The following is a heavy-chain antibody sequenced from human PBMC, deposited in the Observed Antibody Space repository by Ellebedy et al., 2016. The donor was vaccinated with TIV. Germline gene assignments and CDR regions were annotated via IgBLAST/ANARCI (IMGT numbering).Heavy chain of an antibody. J-gene: IGHJ4*02. Sequence: MPSETLSLTCAVSGDSISSNNWWSWVRQSPGTGLEWIGEIYHTGSSSYNPSLKSRVTISVDTSKNHFSLKLSSVTAADTAVYYCARAAYGSGSSIFDYWGQGTLVTVSS. CDR1: GDSISSNNW. D-gene: IGHD3-10*01. V-gene: IGHV4-4*02. CDR3: ARAAYGSGSSIFDY. CDR2: IYHTGSS.